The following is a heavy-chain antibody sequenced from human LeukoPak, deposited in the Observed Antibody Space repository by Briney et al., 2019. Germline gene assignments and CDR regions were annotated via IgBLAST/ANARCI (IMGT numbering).Heavy chain of an antibody. Sequence: GGSLRLSCAASGFTFSTFAMSWVRQAPGKGLEWVSVISNSGGDPHYADSVKGRFTISRDNSKNTLYLQMISLRAEDTALYYCARDRVPGTSPKIDYWGQGTLVTVSS. V-gene: IGHV3-23*01. CDR1: GFTFSTFA. D-gene: IGHD1-7*01. J-gene: IGHJ4*02. CDR3: ARDRVPGTSPKIDY. CDR2: ISNSGGDP.